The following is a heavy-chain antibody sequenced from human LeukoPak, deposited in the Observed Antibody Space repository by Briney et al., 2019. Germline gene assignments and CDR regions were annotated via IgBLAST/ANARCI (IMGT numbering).Heavy chain of an antibody. V-gene: IGHV1-24*01. Sequence: ASVKVSCKVSGYTLTELSMHWVRQAPGKGLEWMGGFDPEDGETIYAQKFQGRVTMTEDTSTDTAYMELSSQRSEDTAVYYCATVSLWVGSAFDIWGQGTMVTVSS. CDR1: GYTLTELS. CDR2: FDPEDGET. J-gene: IGHJ3*02. CDR3: ATVSLWVGSAFDI. D-gene: IGHD1-26*01.